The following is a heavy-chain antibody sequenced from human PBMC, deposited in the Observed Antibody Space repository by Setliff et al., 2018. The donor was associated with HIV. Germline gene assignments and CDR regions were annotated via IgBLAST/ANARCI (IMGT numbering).Heavy chain of an antibody. CDR3: ANYGDY. CDR1: GFTFTAYN. J-gene: IGHJ4*02. V-gene: IGHV3-23*01. D-gene: IGHD4-17*01. Sequence: PGESPKISCAASGFTFTAYNMAWVRQAPGKGLEWISAISPNGDITYYAASVQGRFTISRDNSKNTVYLQMSSLIAEDTALYYCANYGDYWGQGTLVTVSS. CDR2: ISPNGDIT.